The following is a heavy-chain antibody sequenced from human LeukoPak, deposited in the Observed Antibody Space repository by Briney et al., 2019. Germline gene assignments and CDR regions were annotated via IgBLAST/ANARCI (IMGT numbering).Heavy chain of an antibody. D-gene: IGHD3-10*01. V-gene: IGHV1-8*01. CDR1: GYTFTSYD. CDR3: TRGFNGEDN. Sequence: ASVKVSCKASGYTFTSYDINWVRQAAGQGLEWMGWMKPSSGNTGYAQKFQGRVTMTRDTSISTAYMELRSLRSEDTAVYYCTRGFNGEDNWGQGTLVTVSS. CDR2: MKPSSGNT. J-gene: IGHJ4*02.